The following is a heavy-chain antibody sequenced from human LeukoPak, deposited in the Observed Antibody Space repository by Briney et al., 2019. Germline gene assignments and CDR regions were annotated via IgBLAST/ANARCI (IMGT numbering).Heavy chain of an antibody. CDR3: ARDHNWGPDY. D-gene: IGHD7-27*01. J-gene: IGHJ4*02. CDR1: GHTFTDHY. V-gene: IGHV1-2*02. Sequence: ASVKVSCQALGHTFTDHYFHWLRQTPGQGIEWMGWIHPGRGDTNIAQKFQGRVSLTRDVSISTAYMELSRLTSDDTAVYYCARDHNWGPDYWGQGTLVSVSS. CDR2: IHPGRGDT.